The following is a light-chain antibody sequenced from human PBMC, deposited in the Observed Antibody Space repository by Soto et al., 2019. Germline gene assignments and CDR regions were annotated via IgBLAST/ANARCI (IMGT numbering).Light chain of an antibody. CDR2: LGS. V-gene: IGKV2-28*01. Sequence: DIVMTQSPLSLPVSPGEPASISCRSSQSLLHNNGDNYLDLYLQKPGQSPQLLIYLGSNRASGVPDRFSGSGSGTDFTLKISRVEAEDVGVYYCMQALQTRYTFGQGTRLEIK. CDR1: QSLLHNNGDNY. CDR3: MQALQTRYT. J-gene: IGKJ5*01.